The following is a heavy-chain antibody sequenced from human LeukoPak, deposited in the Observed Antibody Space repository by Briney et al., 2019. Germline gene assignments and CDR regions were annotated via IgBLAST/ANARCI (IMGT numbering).Heavy chain of an antibody. CDR2: TYYRSKWYN. D-gene: IGHD6-13*01. CDR1: GDSVSSNSAT. J-gene: IGHJ4*02. V-gene: IGHV6-1*01. Sequence: SQTLSLTCAIFGDSVSSNSATWNWIRQSPSRGLEWLGRTYYRSKWYNDYAVSVKSRITINPDASKNQFSPQLNSVTPEDTALYYCARRIAAADRGFDYWGQGTLVTVSS. CDR3: ARRIAAADRGFDY.